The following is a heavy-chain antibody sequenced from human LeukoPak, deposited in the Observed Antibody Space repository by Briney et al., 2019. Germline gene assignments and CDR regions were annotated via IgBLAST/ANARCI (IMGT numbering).Heavy chain of an antibody. V-gene: IGHV1-69*13. Sequence: SVKVSCKASGGTFSSYAISWVRQAPGQGLEWMGGIIPIFGTANYAQKFQGRVTITADESTSTTYMELSSLRSEDTAVYYCARDPDDSSGYYLTSSYWGQGTLVTVSS. CDR1: GGTFSSYA. CDR2: IIPIFGTA. J-gene: IGHJ4*02. CDR3: ARDPDDSSGYYLTSSY. D-gene: IGHD3-22*01.